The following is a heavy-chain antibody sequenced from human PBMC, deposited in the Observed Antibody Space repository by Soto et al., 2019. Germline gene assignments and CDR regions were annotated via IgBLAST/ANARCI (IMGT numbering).Heavy chain of an antibody. V-gene: IGHV3-30-3*01. CDR1: GFTFSSYA. Sequence: PGGSLRLSCAASGFTFSSYAMHWVRQAPGKGLEWVAVISYDGSNKYYADSVKGRFTISRDNSKNTLYLQMNSLRAEDTAVYYCARRSYEGDDYWGQGTLVTVS. CDR3: ARRSYEGDDY. CDR2: ISYDGSNK. D-gene: IGHD3-16*01. J-gene: IGHJ4*02.